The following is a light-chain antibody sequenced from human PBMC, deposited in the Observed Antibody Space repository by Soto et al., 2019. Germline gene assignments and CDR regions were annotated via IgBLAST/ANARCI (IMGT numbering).Light chain of an antibody. CDR3: QQYYSIPLT. Sequence: DIVMTQSPDSLAVSLGERATINCKSSQSVLYSSNNKNYLAWFQQKPGQAPNLLFYRASTRESGVPDRFSGSGSGTDFTLTISSLQAEDVAVYYCQQYYSIPLTFGQGTRLEIK. J-gene: IGKJ5*01. CDR2: RAS. V-gene: IGKV4-1*01. CDR1: QSVLYSSNNKNY.